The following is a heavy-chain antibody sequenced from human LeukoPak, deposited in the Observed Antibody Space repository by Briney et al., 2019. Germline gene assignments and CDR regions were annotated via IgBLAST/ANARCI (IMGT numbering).Heavy chain of an antibody. CDR3: ARAPAMILRPNYMDV. Sequence: GGSLRLSCAASGFTFSSYSMNWVRQAPGKGLEWVSFISSGSTYIYYADSMKGRFTISRDDAKSSLYLQMNSLRAEDTAVYYCARAPAMILRPNYMDVWGKGTTVTVSS. V-gene: IGHV3-21*01. J-gene: IGHJ6*03. CDR1: GFTFSSYS. D-gene: IGHD3-3*01. CDR2: ISSGSTYI.